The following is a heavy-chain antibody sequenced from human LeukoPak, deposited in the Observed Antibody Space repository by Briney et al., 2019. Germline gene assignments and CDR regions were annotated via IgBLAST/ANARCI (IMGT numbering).Heavy chain of an antibody. D-gene: IGHD3-22*01. J-gene: IGHJ4*02. CDR3: ASLDDSSSY. CDR2: IIPILGIA. V-gene: IGHV1-69*04. CDR1: GGTFSSYA. Sequence: SVKVSCKASGGTFSSYAIRWVRPAPGQGLEWMGRIIPILGIANYAQKFQGRVTITADKSTSTAYMELSSLRSEDTAVYYCASLDDSSSYWGQGTLVTVSS.